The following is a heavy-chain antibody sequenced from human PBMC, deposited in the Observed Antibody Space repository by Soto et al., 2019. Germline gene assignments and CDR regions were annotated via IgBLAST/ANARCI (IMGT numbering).Heavy chain of an antibody. J-gene: IGHJ4*02. V-gene: IGHV4-30-4*01. Sequence: SETLSLTCTVSGGSISSGDYYWSWIRQPPGKGLEWIGYIYYSGSTYYNPSLKSRVTISVDTSKNQFSLKLSSVTAADTAVYYCARASWYDSIAARGIAYYFDYWGQGTLVTVSS. CDR2: IYYSGST. CDR1: GGSISSGDYY. D-gene: IGHD6-6*01. CDR3: ARASWYDSIAARGIAYYFDY.